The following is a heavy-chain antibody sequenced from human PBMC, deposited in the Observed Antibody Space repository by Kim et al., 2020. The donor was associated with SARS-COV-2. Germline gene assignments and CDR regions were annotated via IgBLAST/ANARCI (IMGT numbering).Heavy chain of an antibody. CDR1: GGSFSGYY. Sequence: SETLSLTCAVYGGSFSGYYWSWIRQPPGKGLEWIGEINHSGSTNYNPSLKSRVTISVDTSKNQFSLKLSSVTAADTAVYYCARYTAMVKRYFDYWGQGTLVTVSS. J-gene: IGHJ4*02. D-gene: IGHD5-18*01. CDR3: ARYTAMVKRYFDY. CDR2: INHSGST. V-gene: IGHV4-34*01.